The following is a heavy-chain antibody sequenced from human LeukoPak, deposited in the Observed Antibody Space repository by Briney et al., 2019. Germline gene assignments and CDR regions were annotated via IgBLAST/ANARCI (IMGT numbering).Heavy chain of an antibody. CDR1: GVSISSGGYY. D-gene: IGHD6-13*01. Sequence: SQTLSLTCTVSGVSISSGGYYWSWIRQPPGKGLEWIGYIYHSGSTYYNPSLKSRVTISVDRSKNQFSLKLSSVTAADTAVYYCARRIATSGGWFDPWGQGTLVTVSS. J-gene: IGHJ5*02. V-gene: IGHV4-30-2*01. CDR2: IYHSGST. CDR3: ARRIATSGGWFDP.